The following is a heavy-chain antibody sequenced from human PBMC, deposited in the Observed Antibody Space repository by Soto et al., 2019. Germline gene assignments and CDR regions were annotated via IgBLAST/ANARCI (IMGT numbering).Heavy chain of an antibody. Sequence: PSETLSLTCTVSGGSISSYYWSWIRQPPGKGLEWIGYIHYSGSTNYNPSLKSRVTISVDTSKNQFSLKLSSVTAADTAVYYCAEGIQLWHFDYWGQGTLVTVSS. CDR2: IHYSGST. CDR1: GGSISSYY. V-gene: IGHV4-59*01. D-gene: IGHD5-18*01. J-gene: IGHJ4*02. CDR3: AEGIQLWHFDY.